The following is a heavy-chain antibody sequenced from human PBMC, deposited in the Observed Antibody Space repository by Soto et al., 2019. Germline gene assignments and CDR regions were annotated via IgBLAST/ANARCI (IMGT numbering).Heavy chain of an antibody. CDR3: ASSHAGAHITAAVH. J-gene: IGHJ4*02. CDR2: IYNSGST. D-gene: IGHD6-13*01. V-gene: IGHV4-30-2*01. CDR1: GGSISSGGYS. Sequence: SETLSLTCAVSGGSISSGGYSWNWIRQPPGKGLEWIGYIYNSGSTYYKTSLKSRVTISVDRSKNQFYLKLSSVTAADTAVYYCASSHAGAHITAAVHWGQGTLVTVS.